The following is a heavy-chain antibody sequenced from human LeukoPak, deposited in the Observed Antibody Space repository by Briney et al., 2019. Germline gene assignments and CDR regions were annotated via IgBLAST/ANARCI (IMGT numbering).Heavy chain of an antibody. Sequence: GGSLRLSCAVSGFTVSSNYMSWVRQAPGKGLEWVSVIYSGGNTFYADSVKGRFTISRDNSKNTLYLQMSSLRAEDTAVYYCARGARYYDSSGSFDYWGQGTLVTVSS. CDR2: IYSGGNT. CDR3: ARGARYYDSSGSFDY. D-gene: IGHD3-22*01. CDR1: GFTVSSNY. V-gene: IGHV3-53*01. J-gene: IGHJ4*02.